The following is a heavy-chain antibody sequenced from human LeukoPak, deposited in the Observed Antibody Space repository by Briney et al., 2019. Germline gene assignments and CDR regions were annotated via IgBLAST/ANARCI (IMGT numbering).Heavy chain of an antibody. D-gene: IGHD6-19*01. CDR3: AREMHDSGWYPHFDY. CDR2: ISYDGSNK. CDR1: GFTFSSYA. V-gene: IGHV3-30*17. J-gene: IGHJ4*02. Sequence: GGSLRLSCPASGFTFSSYAMPWFRQAPGKGLEGVAVISYDGSNKYYADSVKGRFTISRDNSKNTLYLQMNSLRAEDTAVYYCAREMHDSGWYPHFDYWGQGTLVTVSS.